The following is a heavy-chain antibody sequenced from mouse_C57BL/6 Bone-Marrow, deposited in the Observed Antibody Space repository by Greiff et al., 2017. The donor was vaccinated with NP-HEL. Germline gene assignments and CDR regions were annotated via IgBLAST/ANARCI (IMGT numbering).Heavy chain of an antibody. CDR2: ISNGGGST. D-gene: IGHD2-1*01. Sequence: VLLVPSGGGLVQPGGSLTLSCAASGFTFRDYYMYCFPPTPVKRLEWVAYISNGGGSTYYPDTVKGRFTISRDNAKNTLYLQMSRLKSEDTAMDYCARHGNYVYDYAMDDWGQGTSVTVSS. CDR3: ARHGNYVYDYAMDD. V-gene: IGHV5-12*01. CDR1: GFTFRDYY. J-gene: IGHJ4*01.